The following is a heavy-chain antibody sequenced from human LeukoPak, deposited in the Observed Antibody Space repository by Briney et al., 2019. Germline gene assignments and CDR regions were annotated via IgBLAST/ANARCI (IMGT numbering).Heavy chain of an antibody. CDR2: ISGSGGST. CDR1: GFTFSSYA. V-gene: IGHV3-23*01. CDR3: AKSHLSHYYDSSPLGY. D-gene: IGHD3-22*01. Sequence: GGSLRLSCAASGFTFSSYAMSWVRQAPAKGLEWVSAISGSGGSTYYADSVKGRFTISRDNSKNTLYLQMNSLRAEDTAVYYCAKSHLSHYYDSSPLGYWGQGTLVTVSS. J-gene: IGHJ4*02.